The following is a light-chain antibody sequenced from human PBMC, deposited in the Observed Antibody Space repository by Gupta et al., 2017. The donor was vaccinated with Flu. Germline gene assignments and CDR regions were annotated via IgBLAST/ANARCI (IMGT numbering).Light chain of an antibody. CDR1: QSISSY. V-gene: IGKV1-39*01. Sequence: DIQMTQSPSSLSASAGDRVTITCRASQSISSYLNWYQQKPGKAPKLLIYAASSLQSGVPSRFSGSGYGTDFTLTISSRQPEDFATYYCQHVDSTRFLTFGGGTKVEIK. CDR2: AAS. J-gene: IGKJ4*01. CDR3: QHVDSTRFLT.